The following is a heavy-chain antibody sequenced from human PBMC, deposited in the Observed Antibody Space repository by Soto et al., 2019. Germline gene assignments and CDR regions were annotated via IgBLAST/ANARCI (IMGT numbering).Heavy chain of an antibody. CDR3: ATQLEPNDY. V-gene: IGHV3-23*01. D-gene: IGHD1-1*01. CDR1: GFTFSSYA. Sequence: HLGGSVRLSCAASGFTFSSYAMSWVRQAPGKGLEWVSAISGSGGSTYYADSVKGRFTISRDNSKNTLYLQMNSLRAEDTAVYYCATQLEPNDYWGQGTLVTVSS. J-gene: IGHJ4*02. CDR2: ISGSGGST.